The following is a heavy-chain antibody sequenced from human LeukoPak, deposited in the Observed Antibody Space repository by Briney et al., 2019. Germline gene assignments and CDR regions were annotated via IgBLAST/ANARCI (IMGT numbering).Heavy chain of an antibody. D-gene: IGHD1-1*01. Sequence: SETLSLTCTVSGGSISGYYWSWIRQPPGKGLEWIGYIYYSGTTSYNPSLKSRVTISVDTSKNQFSLKVSSVTAADTAVYYCAIFNWNGRFDPWGQGTLVTVSS. V-gene: IGHV4-59*13. CDR2: IYYSGTT. CDR1: GGSISGYY. CDR3: AIFNWNGRFDP. J-gene: IGHJ5*02.